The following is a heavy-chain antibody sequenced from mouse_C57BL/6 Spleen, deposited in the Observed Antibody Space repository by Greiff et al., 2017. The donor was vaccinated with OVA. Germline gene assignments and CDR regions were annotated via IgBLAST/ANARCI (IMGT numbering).Heavy chain of an antibody. J-gene: IGHJ2*01. D-gene: IGHD1-1*02. Sequence: QVQLQQSGAELVKPGASVKISCKASGYTFTDYYINWVKQRPGQGLEGIGKIGPGSGSPYYKEKFKGKATLDADKTSSTAYMQISSLTSEDSAVYFCARKQWSGDFDYWGQGTTLTVSS. V-gene: IGHV1-77*01. CDR1: GYTFTDYY. CDR3: ARKQWSGDFDY. CDR2: IGPGSGSP.